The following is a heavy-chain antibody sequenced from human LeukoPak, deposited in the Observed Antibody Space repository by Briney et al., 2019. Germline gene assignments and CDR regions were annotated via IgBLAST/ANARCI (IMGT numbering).Heavy chain of an antibody. CDR3: ARDWSDCSGGSCYFNWFDP. V-gene: IGHV4-59*01. D-gene: IGHD2-15*01. CDR1: GGSISSYY. Sequence: SETLSLTCTVSGGSISSYYWSWLRQPPGKGLEWIGYIYYSGGTNYNPSLKSRVTISVDTSKNQFSLKLGSVTAADTAVYYCARDWSDCSGGSCYFNWFDPWGQGTLVTVSS. J-gene: IGHJ5*02. CDR2: IYYSGGT.